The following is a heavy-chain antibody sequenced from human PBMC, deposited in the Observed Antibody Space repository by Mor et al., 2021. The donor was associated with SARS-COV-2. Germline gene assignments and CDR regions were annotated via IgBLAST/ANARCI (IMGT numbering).Heavy chain of an antibody. D-gene: IGHD6-13*01. Sequence: RFTISRDNANNSLYLQMNSQRDEDTAIYYCARGPGRGPVYQKYWGQGTLVTVSS. V-gene: IGHV3-48*02. CDR3: ARGPGRGPVYQKY. J-gene: IGHJ1*01.